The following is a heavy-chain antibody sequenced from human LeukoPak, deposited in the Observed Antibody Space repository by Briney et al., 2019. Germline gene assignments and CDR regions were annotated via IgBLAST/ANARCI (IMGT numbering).Heavy chain of an antibody. CDR3: ARVGRYSGYDD. V-gene: IGHV4-39*07. D-gene: IGHD5-12*01. CDR2: IYYSGST. CDR1: GGSIITSSNY. Sequence: SETLSLTCTVSGGSIITSSNYWGWIRQPPGKGLEWIGSIYYSGSTYYNPSLKSRVTISVDTSKNQFSLKLSSVTAADTAVYYCARVGRYSGYDDWGQGTLVTVSS. J-gene: IGHJ4*02.